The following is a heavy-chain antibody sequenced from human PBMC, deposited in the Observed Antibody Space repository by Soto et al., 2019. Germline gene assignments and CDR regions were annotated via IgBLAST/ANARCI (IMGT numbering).Heavy chain of an antibody. V-gene: IGHV4-31*03. D-gene: IGHD1-26*01. Sequence: PSETLSLTCTVSGGSISSGGNYWSWIRQHPGKGLEWIGYIYYSGSTYYNPSLKSRVSMSVDTSKNQFSLKLSSVTAADTAVYYCARDQTPTAVGWIDPRGQGTLLPVSS. CDR3: ARDQTPTAVGWIDP. CDR1: GGSISSGGNY. CDR2: IYYSGST. J-gene: IGHJ5*02.